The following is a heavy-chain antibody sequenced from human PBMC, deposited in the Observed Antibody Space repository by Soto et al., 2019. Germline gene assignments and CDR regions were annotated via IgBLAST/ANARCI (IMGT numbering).Heavy chain of an antibody. CDR2: INAGNGNT. V-gene: IGHV1-3*01. J-gene: IGHJ4*02. Sequence: ASVKVSCKASGYTFTSYAMHWVRQAPGQRFEWMGWINAGNGNTKYSQKFQGRVTITRDTSASTAYMELSSLRPEDTAVYYCARDQGCSSTSCPNTSFDYWGQGTLVTVSS. D-gene: IGHD2-2*01. CDR3: ARDQGCSSTSCPNTSFDY. CDR1: GYTFTSYA.